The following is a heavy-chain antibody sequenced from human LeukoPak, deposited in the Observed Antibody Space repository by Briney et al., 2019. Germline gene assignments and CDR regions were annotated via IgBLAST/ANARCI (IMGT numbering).Heavy chain of an antibody. CDR3: ASIRFLEWFVNWFDP. D-gene: IGHD3-3*01. CDR1: GGSISSSSYY. Sequence: SETLSLTCTVSGGSISSSSYYWGWIRRPPGKGLEWTGSTYYSGSTYYNPSLKSRVTISVDTSKNQFSLKLSSVTAADTAVYYCASIRFLEWFVNWFDPWGQGTLVTVSS. V-gene: IGHV4-39*01. CDR2: TYYSGST. J-gene: IGHJ5*02.